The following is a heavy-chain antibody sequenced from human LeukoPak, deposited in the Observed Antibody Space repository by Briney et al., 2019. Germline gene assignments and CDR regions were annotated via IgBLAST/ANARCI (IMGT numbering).Heavy chain of an antibody. Sequence: GASVKVSCKASGYTFTGYYMHWVRQAPGQGLEWMGCINPNSGGTNDAQKFQGRVTMTRDTSISTAYMELSRLRSDDTAVYYCARRITMVRGVIKEFDYWGQGTLVTVSS. J-gene: IGHJ4*02. CDR2: INPNSGGT. CDR3: ARRITMVRGVIKEFDY. CDR1: GYTFTGYY. V-gene: IGHV1-2*02. D-gene: IGHD3-10*01.